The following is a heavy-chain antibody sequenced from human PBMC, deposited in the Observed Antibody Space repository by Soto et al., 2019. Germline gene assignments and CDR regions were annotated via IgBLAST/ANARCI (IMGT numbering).Heavy chain of an antibody. V-gene: IGHV3-30-3*01. CDR3: ASPYYESSALQH. Sequence: QVQLVESGGGVVQPGRSLRLSCAASGFTFSSYAMHWDRQAPGKGLEWVAVISYDGSNKYYADSVKGRFTISRDNSKNTLYLQMNSLRAEDTAVYYCASPYYESSALQHWGQGTLVTVSS. CDR2: ISYDGSNK. J-gene: IGHJ1*01. CDR1: GFTFSSYA. D-gene: IGHD3-22*01.